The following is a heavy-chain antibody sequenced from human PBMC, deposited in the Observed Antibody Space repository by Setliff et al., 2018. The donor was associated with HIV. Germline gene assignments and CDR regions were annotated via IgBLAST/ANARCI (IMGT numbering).Heavy chain of an antibody. D-gene: IGHD3-22*01. V-gene: IGHV4-34*01. CDR2: VNHSGST. CDR1: GGSFNGYY. J-gene: IGHJ6*03. Sequence: SETLSLTCAVYGGSFNGYYWSWIRQPPGKGLEWIGEVNHSGSTSYNPALESRLTISVDTSTNQSSLKLSSVSAADPAVYYCARGITMSSAGYYYYYMAVWGKGTTVTVSS. CDR3: ARGITMSSAGYYYYYMAV.